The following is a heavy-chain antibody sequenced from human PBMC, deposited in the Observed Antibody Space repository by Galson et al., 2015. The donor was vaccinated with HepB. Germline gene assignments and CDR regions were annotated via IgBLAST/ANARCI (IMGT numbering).Heavy chain of an antibody. Sequence: SVKVSCKASGGTFSSYAISWVRQAPGQGLEWMGGIIPIFGTANYAQKFQGRVTITADESTSTAYMELSSLRSEDTAVYYCARVSSPFGESYYYYGMDVWGQGTTVTVSS. V-gene: IGHV1-69*13. CDR2: IIPIFGTA. D-gene: IGHD3-10*01. CDR3: ARVSSPFGESYYYYGMDV. CDR1: GGTFSSYA. J-gene: IGHJ6*02.